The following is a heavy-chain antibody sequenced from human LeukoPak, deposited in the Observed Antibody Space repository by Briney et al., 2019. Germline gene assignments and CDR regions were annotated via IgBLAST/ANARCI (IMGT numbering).Heavy chain of an antibody. CDR2: INYSGRT. V-gene: IGHV4-39*01. CDR3: ARGVIGGPYYYYYMDV. D-gene: IGHD3-16*02. CDR1: GGSISSSSYY. Sequence: SETLSLTCTVSGGSISSSSYYWGWIRQPPGKGLQWIGSINYSGRTYNNPSLKSRVTISVDTSKNQFSLKLSSVTAADTAVYYCARGVIGGPYYYYYMDVWGKGTTVTVSS. J-gene: IGHJ6*03.